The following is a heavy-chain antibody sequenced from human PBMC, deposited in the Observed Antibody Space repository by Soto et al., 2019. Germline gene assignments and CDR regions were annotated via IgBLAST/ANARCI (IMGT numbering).Heavy chain of an antibody. V-gene: IGHV3-23*01. Sequence: EVHLLESGGGLVQTGGSLRLSCAASGFIFSSYAMSWVRQAPGKGLEWVSSINVHGGSTNYADSVTGRFTMSRDDSKSMVFLQMDSLRSDATAVYYCAKNYYFDNWGQGTLIIVSS. CDR1: GFIFSSYA. J-gene: IGHJ4*02. CDR3: AKNYYFDN. CDR2: INVHGGST.